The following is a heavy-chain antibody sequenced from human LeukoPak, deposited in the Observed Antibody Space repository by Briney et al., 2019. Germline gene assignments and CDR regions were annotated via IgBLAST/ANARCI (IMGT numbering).Heavy chain of an antibody. CDR2: IYDSGST. D-gene: IGHD3-10*01. Sequence: SETLSLTCTVSGGSISSYYWSWIRQPPGKGLEWIGYIYDSGSTNYNPSLKSRVTISVDTSKNQFSLKLSSVIAADTAVYYCAGSGGLANQGAVFDYWGQGTLVTVSS. V-gene: IGHV4-59*01. J-gene: IGHJ4*02. CDR1: GGSISSYY. CDR3: AGSGGLANQGAVFDY.